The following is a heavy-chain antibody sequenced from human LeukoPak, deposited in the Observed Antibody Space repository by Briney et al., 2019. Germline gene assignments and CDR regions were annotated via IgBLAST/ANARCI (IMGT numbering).Heavy chain of an antibody. Sequence: SETLSLTCTVSGGSISSGSYYWSWIRQPAGKGLEWIGRIYTSGSTNYNPSLKSRVTISVDTSKNQFSLKLSSVTAADTAVYYCARELPAHILEWFQGYWFDPWGQGTLVTVSS. CDR3: ARELPAHILEWFQGYWFDP. CDR2: IYTSGST. CDR1: GGSISSGSYY. J-gene: IGHJ5*02. V-gene: IGHV4-61*02. D-gene: IGHD3-3*01.